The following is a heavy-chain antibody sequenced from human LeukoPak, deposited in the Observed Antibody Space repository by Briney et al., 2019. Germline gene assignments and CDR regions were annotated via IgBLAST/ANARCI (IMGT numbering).Heavy chain of an antibody. J-gene: IGHJ3*02. CDR2: IHHSGST. V-gene: IGHV4-38-2*02. Sequence: SETLSLTCTVSGYSISSGYYGGWIRQPPGKGLEWIGNIHHSGSTYYKPSLRSRVIISVDTSKNQFSLKLSSVTAADTAVYYCARAAGYYGSGSYYRLSSDAFDIWGQGTMVTVSS. CDR3: ARAAGYYGSGSYYRLSSDAFDI. CDR1: GYSISSGYY. D-gene: IGHD3-10*01.